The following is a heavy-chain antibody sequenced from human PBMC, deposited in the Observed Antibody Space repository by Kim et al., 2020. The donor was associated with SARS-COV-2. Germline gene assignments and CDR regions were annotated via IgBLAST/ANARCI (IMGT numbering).Heavy chain of an antibody. Sequence: DGSNKYYADSVKGRFTISRDNSKNTLYLKMNSLRAEDTAVYYCARDPPDYWGQGTLVTVSS. CDR3: ARDPPDY. J-gene: IGHJ4*02. V-gene: IGHV3-33*01. CDR2: DGSNK.